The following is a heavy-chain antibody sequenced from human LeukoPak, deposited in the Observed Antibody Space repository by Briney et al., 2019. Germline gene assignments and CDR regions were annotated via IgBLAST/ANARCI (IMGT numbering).Heavy chain of an antibody. J-gene: IGHJ4*02. CDR1: GGSISSSSYF. CDR2: IYYGGNS. Sequence: PSETLSLTCTVSGGSISSSSYFWGWVRQPPGKGLEWIGSIYYGGNSYYNPSLKSRVTISVGTSETQFSLKLSSVAAADTAVYYFASHDFWSGWYFDYWGQGTLVTVSS. CDR3: ASHDFWSGWYFDY. D-gene: IGHD3-3*01. V-gene: IGHV4-39*01.